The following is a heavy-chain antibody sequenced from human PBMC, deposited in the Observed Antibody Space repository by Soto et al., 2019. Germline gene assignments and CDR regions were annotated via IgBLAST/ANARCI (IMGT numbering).Heavy chain of an antibody. D-gene: IGHD5-18*01. CDR1: GYTFTSYG. V-gene: IGHV1-18*01. CDR3: GRVLVPDTAMDRYSSSVMAF. Sequence: GASVKVSCKASGYTFTSYGISWVRQAPGQGLEWMGWISAYNGNTNYAQKLQGRVTMTTDTSTSTAYMELRSLRSDDTAGEYWGRVLVPDTAMDRYSSSVMAFWVHGTTVPVSS. J-gene: IGHJ6*02. CDR2: ISAYNGNT.